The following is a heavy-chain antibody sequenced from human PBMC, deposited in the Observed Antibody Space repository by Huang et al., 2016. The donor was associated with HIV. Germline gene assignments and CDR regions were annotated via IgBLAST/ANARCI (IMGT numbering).Heavy chain of an antibody. V-gene: IGHV1-18*01. D-gene: IGHD4-4*01. Sequence: QVQLVQSGGEVMQPGASVRVSCQASGYDFGSYGMSWVIPAPGQGLEVVGWIGSGSRDPSSGQKFQGRVTMTTDTPTTTTYMELRSLRSDDTAMYYCARDPYYSNRWKRNDASFLWGQGTMITVSS. CDR2: IGSGSRDP. CDR1: GYDFGSYG. CDR3: ARDPYYSNRWKRNDASFL. J-gene: IGHJ3*01.